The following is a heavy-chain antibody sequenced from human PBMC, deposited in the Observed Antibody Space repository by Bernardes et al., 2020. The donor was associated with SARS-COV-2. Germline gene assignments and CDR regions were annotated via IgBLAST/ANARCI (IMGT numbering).Heavy chain of an antibody. Sequence: ASVKVSCKASGYTFTSYAMNWVRQAPGQGLEWMGWINTNTGNPTYAQGFTGRFVFSLDTSVSTAYLQISSLKAEDTAVYYCARDDGKSSWYPGVGVDYWGQGTLVTVSS. D-gene: IGHD6-13*01. J-gene: IGHJ4*02. CDR1: GYTFTSYA. CDR3: ARDDGKSSWYPGVGVDY. CDR2: INTNTGNP. V-gene: IGHV7-4-1*02.